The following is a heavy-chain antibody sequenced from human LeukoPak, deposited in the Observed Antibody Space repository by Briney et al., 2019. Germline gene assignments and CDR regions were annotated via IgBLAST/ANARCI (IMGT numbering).Heavy chain of an antibody. CDR3: ARVGSPPWSYYYYMDV. J-gene: IGHJ6*03. CDR2: RSSSGSTI. Sequence: GSLRLSCAASGFTFSDYYMSWIRQAPGKGLECVSYRSSSGSTIYYADSVKGRFTISRDNAKNSLYLQMNSLRAEDTAVYYCARVGSPPWSYYYYMDVWGKGTTVTISS. D-gene: IGHD1-26*01. CDR1: GFTFSDYY. V-gene: IGHV3-11*04.